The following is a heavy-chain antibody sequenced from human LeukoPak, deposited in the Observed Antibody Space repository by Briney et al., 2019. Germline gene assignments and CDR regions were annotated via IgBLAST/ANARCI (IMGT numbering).Heavy chain of an antibody. Sequence: PGGSLRLSCAASGFTFSSYAMSWVRQAPGKGLEWVSAISGSGGSTYYADSVKGRFTISRDNSKNTLYLQMNSLRAEDTAVYYCARDGRYCSSTSCSHAFDIWGQGTMVTVSS. V-gene: IGHV3-23*01. CDR2: ISGSGGST. CDR3: ARDGRYCSSTSCSHAFDI. D-gene: IGHD2-2*01. CDR1: GFTFSSYA. J-gene: IGHJ3*02.